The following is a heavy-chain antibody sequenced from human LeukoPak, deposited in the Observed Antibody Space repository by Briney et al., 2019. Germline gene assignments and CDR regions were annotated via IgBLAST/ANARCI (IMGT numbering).Heavy chain of an antibody. CDR1: GYTFTGYY. CDR3: ARSIGSSWYAAEYFQH. V-gene: IGHV1-2*02. D-gene: IGHD6-13*01. J-gene: IGHJ1*01. Sequence: ASVKVSCKASGYTFTGYYMHWVRQAPGQGLEWMGWINPNSGGTNHAQKFQGRVTMTRDTSISTAYMELSGLRSDDTAVYYCARSIGSSWYAAEYFQHWGQGTLVTVSS. CDR2: INPNSGGT.